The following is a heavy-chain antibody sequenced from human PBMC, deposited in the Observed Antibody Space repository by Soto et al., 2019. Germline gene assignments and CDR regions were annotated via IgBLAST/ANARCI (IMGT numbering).Heavy chain of an antibody. CDR3: ARRGYSYGYGYYCYGMDV. V-gene: IGHV1-18*01. J-gene: IGHJ6*02. Sequence: ASVKVSCKASGYTFTSYGISWVRQAPGQGLEWMGWISAYNGNTNYAQKLQGRVTMTTDTSTSTAYMELRSLRSDDTAVYYCARRGYSYGYGYYCYGMDVWGQGTTVTVSS. CDR2: ISAYNGNT. CDR1: GYTFTSYG. D-gene: IGHD5-18*01.